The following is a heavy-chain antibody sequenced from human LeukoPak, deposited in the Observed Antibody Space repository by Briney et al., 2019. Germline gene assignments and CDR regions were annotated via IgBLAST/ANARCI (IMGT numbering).Heavy chain of an antibody. CDR2: IYSAGRT. J-gene: IGHJ4*02. Sequence: GGSLRLSCAASGFTVSHNYTSWVRQAPGKGLEWVSVIYSAGRTYYGDSVKGRFTISRDNSKNRLYLQMHSLRAEDTAVYYCARSSSSWHFYFDYWGQGTLVTVSS. V-gene: IGHV3-66*01. D-gene: IGHD6-13*01. CDR3: ARSSSSWHFYFDY. CDR1: GFTVSHNY.